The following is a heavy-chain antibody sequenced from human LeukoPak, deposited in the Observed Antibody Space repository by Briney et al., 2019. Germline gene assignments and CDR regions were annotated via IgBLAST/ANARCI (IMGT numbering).Heavy chain of an antibody. CDR3: ARGLSGSIAAQHPTYGY. V-gene: IGHV1-2*02. D-gene: IGHD6-6*01. CDR1: GYTFTGYY. J-gene: IGHJ4*02. CDR2: INPNSGGT. Sequence: ASVKVSCKASGYTFTGYYMHWVRQAPGQGLEWMGWINPNSGGTNYAQKFQGRVTMTRDTSISTAYLELSRLRSDDTAVYYCARGLSGSIAAQHPTYGYWGQGTLVTVSS.